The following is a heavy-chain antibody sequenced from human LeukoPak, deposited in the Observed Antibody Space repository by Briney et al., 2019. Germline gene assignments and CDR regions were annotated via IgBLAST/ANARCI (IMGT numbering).Heavy chain of an antibody. CDR2: MNPNSGNT. V-gene: IGHV1-8*03. J-gene: IGHJ4*02. D-gene: IGHD3-10*01. Sequence: ASVKVSCKASGYTFTSYDINWVRQATGQGLEWMGWMNPNSGNTGYAQKFQGRVTITRNTSISTAYMELSSLRSEDTAVYYCARFYGSGSYRRVDYWGQGTLVTVSS. CDR1: GYTFTSYD. CDR3: ARFYGSGSYRRVDY.